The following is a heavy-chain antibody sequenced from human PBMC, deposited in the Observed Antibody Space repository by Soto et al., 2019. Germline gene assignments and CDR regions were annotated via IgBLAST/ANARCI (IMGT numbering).Heavy chain of an antibody. J-gene: IGHJ6*02. CDR3: AREKGGIAVAGTYYYGMDV. CDR2: IDPSDSYT. CDR1: GHSFTSYW. V-gene: IGHV5-10-1*01. Sequence: GESLKISCKGSGHSFTSYWISWVRQMPGKGLEWMGRIDPSDSYTNYSPSFQGHVTISADKSISTAYLQWSSLKASDTAMYYCAREKGGIAVAGTYYYGMDVWGQGTTVTVSS. D-gene: IGHD6-19*01.